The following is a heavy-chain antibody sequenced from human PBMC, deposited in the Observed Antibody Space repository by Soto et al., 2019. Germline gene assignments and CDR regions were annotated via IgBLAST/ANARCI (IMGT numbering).Heavy chain of an antibody. Sequence: ASVKVSCKASGYTFTGYYIHWVRQAPGQGLEWMGWINPNSGGTNYAQKFQGWVTMTRDTSISTAYMELRSLRSDDTAVYYCARDSYYDFWSGYPPLLLNYYGMDVWGQGTTVTVSS. CDR3: ARDSYYDFWSGYPPLLLNYYGMDV. CDR1: GYTFTGYY. CDR2: INPNSGGT. V-gene: IGHV1-2*04. J-gene: IGHJ6*02. D-gene: IGHD3-3*01.